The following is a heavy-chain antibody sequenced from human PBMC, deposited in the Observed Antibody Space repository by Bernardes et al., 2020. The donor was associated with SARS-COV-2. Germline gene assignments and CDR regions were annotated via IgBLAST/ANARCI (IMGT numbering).Heavy chain of an antibody. D-gene: IGHD5-18*01. V-gene: IGHV3-23*01. CDR3: ANNGYSYGYSLW. Sequence: GSLSLSCAASGFTFPSYAMSWVRQAPGKGLEWVSYISGSGATTFYSDSVKGRFTISRDNSKNTLFLQMNDLRADDTAVYYCANNGYSYGYSLWWGQGTLVTVSS. J-gene: IGHJ4*02. CDR2: ISGSGATT. CDR1: GFTFPSYA.